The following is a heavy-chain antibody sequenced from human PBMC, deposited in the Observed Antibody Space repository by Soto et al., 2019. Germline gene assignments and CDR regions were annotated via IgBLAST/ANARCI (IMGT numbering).Heavy chain of an antibody. Sequence: QVTLKESGPVLVKPTETLTLTCTVSGFSLSNARMGVSWIRQPPGKALEWLAHIFSNDEKSYSTSLKSRLTISKDTTKSQVVLTMTNMDPVDTATYYCARGWDSSSWYNHDNWYFDLWGRGTLVTVSS. CDR1: GFSLSNARMG. D-gene: IGHD6-13*01. J-gene: IGHJ2*01. CDR3: ARGWDSSSWYNHDNWYFDL. V-gene: IGHV2-26*01. CDR2: IFSNDEK.